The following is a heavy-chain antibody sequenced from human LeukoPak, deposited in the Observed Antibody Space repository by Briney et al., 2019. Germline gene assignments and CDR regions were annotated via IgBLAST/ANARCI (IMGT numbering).Heavy chain of an antibody. CDR3: AKDPGNNNWSYWYFDI. Sequence: GGSLRLSCAASGFTFSSYAMTWVRQAPGEGLVWVSSISGSGGSTYYADSVKGRFTISRDNSKNTLYLQMNSLRAEDTAVYYCAKDPGNNNWSYWYFDIWGRGTLVSVSS. D-gene: IGHD1-1*01. CDR1: GFTFSSYA. J-gene: IGHJ2*01. V-gene: IGHV3-23*01. CDR2: ISGSGGST.